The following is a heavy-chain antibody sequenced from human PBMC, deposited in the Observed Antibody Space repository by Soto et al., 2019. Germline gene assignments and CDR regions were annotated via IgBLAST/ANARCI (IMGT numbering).Heavy chain of an antibody. CDR1: GYTFTSYA. V-gene: IGHV1-3*01. Sequence: ALVKVSCKASGYTFTSYAMHWVRQAPGQRLEWMGWINAGNGNTKYSQKFQGRVTITRDTSASTAYMELSSLRSEDTAVYYCARAPWCSSTSCYRWFDPWGQGTLVTVSS. D-gene: IGHD2-2*01. CDR2: INAGNGNT. CDR3: ARAPWCSSTSCYRWFDP. J-gene: IGHJ5*02.